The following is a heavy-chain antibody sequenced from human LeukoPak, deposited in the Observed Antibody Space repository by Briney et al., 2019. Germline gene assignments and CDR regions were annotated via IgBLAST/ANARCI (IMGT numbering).Heavy chain of an antibody. V-gene: IGHV3-30*04. Sequence: GGSLRLSCAASGFTFSSYAMHWVRQAPGKGLEWVALISYDGSNKNYADSVKGRLTISRDISKNTLYVQMNSLRPEDTAVYYCARDSSGYPYWYFDLWGRGTLVTVSS. CDR2: ISYDGSNK. CDR1: GFTFSSYA. J-gene: IGHJ2*01. CDR3: ARDSSGYPYWYFDL. D-gene: IGHD3-22*01.